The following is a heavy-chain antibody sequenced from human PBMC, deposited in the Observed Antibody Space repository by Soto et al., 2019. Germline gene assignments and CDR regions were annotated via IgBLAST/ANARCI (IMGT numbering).Heavy chain of an antibody. D-gene: IGHD3-3*01. CDR3: GRAGNYDSIRRGNWFDP. V-gene: IGHV4-34*01. CDR1: GGSFSGYY. Sequence: PSETLSLTCAVYGGSFSGYYWSWIRQPPGKGLEWIGEINHSGSTNYNPSLKSRVTISVDTSKNQFSLKLSSVTAADTAVYYCGRAGNYDSIRRGNWFDPWGQGTLVTVSS. CDR2: INHSGST. J-gene: IGHJ5*02.